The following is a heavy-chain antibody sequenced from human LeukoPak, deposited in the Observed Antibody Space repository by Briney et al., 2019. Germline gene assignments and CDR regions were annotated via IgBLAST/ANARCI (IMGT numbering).Heavy chain of an antibody. V-gene: IGHV3-23*01. J-gene: IGHJ4*02. CDR2: ISGSGGST. D-gene: IGHD5-24*01. Sequence: GGSLRLSCAVSGFTFSSYAMSWVRQAPGKRLEWVSAISGSGGSTYYADSVKGRFTISRDNAKNSLYLQMNSLRAEDTAVYYCARDWVGYKMDYWGQGTLVTVSS. CDR1: GFTFSSYA. CDR3: ARDWVGYKMDY.